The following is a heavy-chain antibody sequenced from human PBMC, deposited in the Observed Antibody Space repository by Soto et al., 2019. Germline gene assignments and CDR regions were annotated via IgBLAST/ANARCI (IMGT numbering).Heavy chain of an antibody. CDR3: AKGDNWNYDYYFDY. J-gene: IGHJ4*02. D-gene: IGHD1-7*01. CDR1: GFTFSSYA. V-gene: IGHV3-23*01. Sequence: GGSLRLSCAASGFTFSSYAMSWVRQAPGKGLEWVSAMSGSGGSTYYADSVKGRFTISRDNSKNTLYLQMNSLRAEDTAVYYCAKGDNWNYDYYFDYWGQGTLVTVSS. CDR2: MSGSGGST.